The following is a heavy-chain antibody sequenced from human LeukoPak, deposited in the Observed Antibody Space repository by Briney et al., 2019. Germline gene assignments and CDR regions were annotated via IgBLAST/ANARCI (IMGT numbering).Heavy chain of an antibody. D-gene: IGHD5-18*01. J-gene: IGHJ4*02. V-gene: IGHV1-2*06. CDR3: ARERNVDTAMVSEFDY. CDR2: INPNSGGT. CDR1: GYTFTGYY. Sequence: GASVKVSCKASGYTFTGYYMHWVRQAPGQGLEWMGRINPNSGGTNYAQKFQGRVTMTRDTSISTAYMELSRLRSDDTAVYYCARERNVDTAMVSEFDYWGQGTLVTVSS.